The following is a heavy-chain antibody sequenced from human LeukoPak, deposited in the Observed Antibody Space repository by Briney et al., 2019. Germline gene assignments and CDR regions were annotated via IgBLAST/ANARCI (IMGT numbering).Heavy chain of an antibody. D-gene: IGHD3-10*01. CDR1: GGSISSYY. CDR2: IYTSGST. J-gene: IGHJ4*02. V-gene: IGHV4-4*07. CDR3: ARDPSSFGSETRGDDY. Sequence: SETLSLTCTVSGGSISSYYWSWIRQPAGKGLEWIGRIYTSGSTNYNPSLKSRVTMSVDTSKNQFSLKLSSVTAADTAVYYCARDPSSFGSETRGDDYWGQGTLVTVSS.